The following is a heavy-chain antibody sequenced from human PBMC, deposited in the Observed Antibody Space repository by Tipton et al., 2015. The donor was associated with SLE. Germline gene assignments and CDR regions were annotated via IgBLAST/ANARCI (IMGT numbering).Heavy chain of an antibody. Sequence: TLSLTCTVSGGSISSSSYYWGWIRQPPGKGLEWIGSIFYSGSTYYNPSLKSRVTISAGTSKNQLSLKLSSVTAADTAVFYCARAHRGYVDYWGQGTLVTVSS. D-gene: IGHD6-13*01. J-gene: IGHJ4*02. CDR3: ARAHRGYVDY. CDR1: GGSISSSSYY. V-gene: IGHV4-39*07. CDR2: IFYSGST.